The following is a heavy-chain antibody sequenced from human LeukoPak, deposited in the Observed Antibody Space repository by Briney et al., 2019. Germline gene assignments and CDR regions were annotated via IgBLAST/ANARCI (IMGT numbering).Heavy chain of an antibody. CDR2: ISVYNGNT. CDR1: GYTFSIYG. J-gene: IGHJ6*03. Sequence: ASVKVSCKASGYTFSIYGFSWVRQAPGQGLEWMGWISVYNGNTNYAQKFQGRVTITADKSTSTAYMELSSLRSEDTAVYYCATTQSPRAGDSTQRYYYYYMDVWGKGTTVTVSS. D-gene: IGHD4-17*01. V-gene: IGHV1-18*01. CDR3: ATTQSPRAGDSTQRYYYYYMDV.